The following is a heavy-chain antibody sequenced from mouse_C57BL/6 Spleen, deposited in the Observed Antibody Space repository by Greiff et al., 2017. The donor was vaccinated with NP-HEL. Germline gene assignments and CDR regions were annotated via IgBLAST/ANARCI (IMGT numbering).Heavy chain of an antibody. CDR1: GYTFTSYT. D-gene: IGHD2-4*01. CDR2: LDPSDSYT. J-gene: IGHJ2*01. V-gene: IGHV1-69*01. Sequence: QVQLQQPGAELVMPGASVKLSCKASGYTFTSYTMHWVKQRPEQGLEWIGELDPSDSYTNYNQKFKGKSTLTVDKSSSTAYMQLSRLTAEDSAVYYCARRRDYDYDGFDYWGQGTPLTVSS. CDR3: ARRRDYDYDGFDY.